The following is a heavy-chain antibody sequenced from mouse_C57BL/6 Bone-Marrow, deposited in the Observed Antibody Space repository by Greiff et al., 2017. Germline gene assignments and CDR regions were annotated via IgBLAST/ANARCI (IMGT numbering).Heavy chain of an antibody. Sequence: QVQLQHPGAELVKPGASVKLSCKASGYTFTSYWMHWVKQRPGQGLEWIGEIDPSDSYTNYNQKFKGKATLTVDTSSSTAYMQLSSLTSEDSAVYYCARVLSDYAMDYWGQGTSVTVSS. D-gene: IGHD6-5*01. CDR2: IDPSDSYT. J-gene: IGHJ4*01. CDR3: ARVLSDYAMDY. V-gene: IGHV1-50*01. CDR1: GYTFTSYW.